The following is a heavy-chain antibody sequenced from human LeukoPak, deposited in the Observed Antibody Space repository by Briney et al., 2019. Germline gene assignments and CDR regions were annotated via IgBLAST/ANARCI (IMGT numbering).Heavy chain of an antibody. J-gene: IGHJ6*04. V-gene: IGHV3-74*01. CDR2: INSDGGSI. D-gene: IGHD5-12*01. CDR1: GFTFSSYW. CDR3: ARDRGGGYDSYYYYGMDV. Sequence: GGSLRLSCAASGFTFSSYWMHWVRQAPGKGLVWVSRINSDGGSISHADSVKGRFTIPRDNAKNTLYMQMNSLRAEDTAVYYCARDRGGGYDSYYYYGMDVWGKGTTVTVSS.